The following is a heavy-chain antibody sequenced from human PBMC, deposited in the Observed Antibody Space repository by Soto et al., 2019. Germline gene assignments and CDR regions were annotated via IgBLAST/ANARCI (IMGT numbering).Heavy chain of an antibody. J-gene: IGHJ4*02. CDR1: GFTFSNFI. CDR3: AKVAVSHNLYEEIDC. CDR2: ISNSSGCP. Sequence: GGSLMVSSASSGFTFSNFIMNWVRPAPGKGLEWVSSISNSSGCPFYADSVKGRFTISRDKSKSTLNLQMSSLRGEDTALYYCAKVAVSHNLYEEIDCWGQGTLVTVSS. V-gene: IGHV3-23*01. D-gene: IGHD1-1*01.